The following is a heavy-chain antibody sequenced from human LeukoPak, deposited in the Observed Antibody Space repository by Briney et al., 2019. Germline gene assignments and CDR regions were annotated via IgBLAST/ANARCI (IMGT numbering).Heavy chain of an antibody. CDR2: MNPNSGGT. CDR1: GYTFTDHY. V-gene: IGHV1-2*02. CDR3: ARQGSNSSGWYPVDD. Sequence: ASVKVSCKALGYTFTDHYFHWLRQAPGQGLEWMGWMNPNSGGTKYAQTFQGRVTLTRDTSISTAYLELSSLTSDDTAVYFCARQGSNSSGWYPVDDWGQGTLVTVSS. D-gene: IGHD6-19*01. J-gene: IGHJ4*02.